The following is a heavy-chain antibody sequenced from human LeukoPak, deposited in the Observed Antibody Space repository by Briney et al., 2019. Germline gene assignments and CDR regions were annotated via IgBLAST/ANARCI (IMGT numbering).Heavy chain of an antibody. V-gene: IGHV3-23*01. CDR1: GFTFSSYA. J-gene: IGHJ4*02. Sequence: GSLRLSCAASGFTFSSYAMSWVRQAPGKGLEWVSAISGSGGSTYYADSVKGRFTISRDNSKNTLYLQMNSLRAEDTAVYYCAKSFSWFGELSLFSYWGQGTLVTVSS. CDR2: ISGSGGST. CDR3: AKSFSWFGELSLFSY. D-gene: IGHD3-10*01.